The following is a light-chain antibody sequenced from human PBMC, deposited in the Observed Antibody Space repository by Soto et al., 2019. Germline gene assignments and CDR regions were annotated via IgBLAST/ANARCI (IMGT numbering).Light chain of an antibody. J-gene: IGKJ1*01. V-gene: IGKV1-5*03. CDR3: QQYNSYRWT. CDR1: QIISSW. CDR2: KAS. Sequence: DIQMTQSPSTLSASVGDRVTITCRASQIISSWLACYQQKPWKAPKLLIYKASSLESGVPSRFSGSGSGTEFTLTISSLQPDDFATYYCQQYNSYRWTFGQGTKVDI.